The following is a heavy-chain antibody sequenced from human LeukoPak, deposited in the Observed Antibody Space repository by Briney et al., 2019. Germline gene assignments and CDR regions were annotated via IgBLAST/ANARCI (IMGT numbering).Heavy chain of an antibody. CDR3: ARSRDSRDYLDY. D-gene: IGHD6-13*01. CDR2: INHSGST. V-gene: IGHV4-34*01. J-gene: IGHJ4*02. CDR1: GGSFSGYY. Sequence: MSSKTLSLTCAAYGGSFSGYYWSWIRQPPRKGLEWIGEINHSGSTNYDPSLKSRVTISVDTSKNQFSLKLSSVTAADTAVYYCARSRDSRDYLDYWGQGTLVTVSS.